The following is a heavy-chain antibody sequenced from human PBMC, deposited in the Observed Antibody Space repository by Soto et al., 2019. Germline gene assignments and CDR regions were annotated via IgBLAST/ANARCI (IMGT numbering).Heavy chain of an antibody. J-gene: IGHJ5*02. CDR3: AKDNYGSGSYYGWFDP. CDR2: ISWNSGSI. Sequence: DVQLVESGGGLVQPGRSLRLSCAASGFTFDDYAMHWVRQAPGKGLEWVSGISWNSGSIGYADSVKGRFTISRDNAKNSLYLQMNSLRAEDTALYYCAKDNYGSGSYYGWFDPWGRGTLVTVSS. V-gene: IGHV3-9*01. CDR1: GFTFDDYA. D-gene: IGHD3-10*01.